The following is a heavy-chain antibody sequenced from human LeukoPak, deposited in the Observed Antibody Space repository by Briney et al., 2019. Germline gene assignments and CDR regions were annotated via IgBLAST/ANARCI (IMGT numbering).Heavy chain of an antibody. J-gene: IGHJ4*02. Sequence: GGSLRLSCAASGFTFSSYSMNWVRQAPGKGLEWVSSISSSSSYIYYADSVKGRFTISRDNSKNSLYLQMNSLRAEDTAVYYCATLRQTGIFGVVTIMAYWGQGPLVTASS. D-gene: IGHD3-3*02. CDR3: ATLRQTGIFGVVTIMAY. V-gene: IGHV3-21*01. CDR2: ISSSSSYI. CDR1: GFTFSSYS.